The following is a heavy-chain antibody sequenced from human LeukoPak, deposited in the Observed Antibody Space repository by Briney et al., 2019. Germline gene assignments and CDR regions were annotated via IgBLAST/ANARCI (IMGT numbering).Heavy chain of an antibody. Sequence: QAGGSLRLSCAASGFTFSDYSMNWVRQAPGKGLEWISYIGISSGNTKYADSVKGRFTISGDKAKNSLYLQMNSLRVEDTAVYYCARDYKYAFDYWGQGTLVTVSS. D-gene: IGHD5-24*01. V-gene: IGHV3-48*01. CDR1: GFTFSDYS. CDR3: ARDYKYAFDY. CDR2: IGISSGNT. J-gene: IGHJ4*02.